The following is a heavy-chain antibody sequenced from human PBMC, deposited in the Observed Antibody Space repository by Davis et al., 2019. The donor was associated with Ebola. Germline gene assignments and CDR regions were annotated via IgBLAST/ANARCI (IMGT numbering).Heavy chain of an antibody. CDR3: AKDTSNVWFDV. Sequence: GESLKISCAASGFTFSSFGMHWVRQAPGKGLEWVAVISFDGSNKDYADSVKGRFTISRDNSKNTLHLQMNSLRVEDTAIYYCAKDTSNVWFDVWGQGTMVSVSS. D-gene: IGHD6-19*01. CDR1: GFTFSSFG. J-gene: IGHJ3*01. V-gene: IGHV3-30*18. CDR2: ISFDGSNK.